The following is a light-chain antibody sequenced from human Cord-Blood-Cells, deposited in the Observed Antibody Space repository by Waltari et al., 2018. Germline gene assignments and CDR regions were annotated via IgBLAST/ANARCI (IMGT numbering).Light chain of an antibody. V-gene: IGKV1-39*01. CDR3: QQSYSTPRT. J-gene: IGKJ4*01. CDR1: QSISSY. Sequence: DIQMTQSPSSLSASVEDRVTITCRASQSISSYLNWYQQKPGKAPKLLIYAASSLQSGVPSRFSGSDSGTDFTLTISSLQPGDFATYYCQQSYSTPRTFGGGTKVEIK. CDR2: AAS.